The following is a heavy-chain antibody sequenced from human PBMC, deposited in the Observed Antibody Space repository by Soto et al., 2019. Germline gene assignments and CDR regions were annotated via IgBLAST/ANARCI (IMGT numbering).Heavy chain of an antibody. CDR3: AARHFWRRTWTDRRLDY. CDR1: SASINSSHW. Sequence: SEPLSLTCVVSSASINSSHWWNWVRQPPEKGLEWIVQISHSRNTSYNPTLTIRVTISADKTKSHFSLNLTSVAASYTAVYYFAARHFWRRTWTDRRLDYWGQGTMVTVYS. CDR2: ISHSRNT. J-gene: IGHJ4*02. D-gene: IGHD3-22*01. V-gene: IGHV4-4*02.